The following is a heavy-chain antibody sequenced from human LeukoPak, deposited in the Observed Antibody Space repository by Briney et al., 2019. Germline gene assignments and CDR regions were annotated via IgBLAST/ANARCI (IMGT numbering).Heavy chain of an antibody. J-gene: IGHJ6*03. D-gene: IGHD2-21*02. V-gene: IGHV4-59*01. Sequence: PSETLSLTCTVSGDSINKYFWSWLRQSPGKGLEWIGYISHSGNTNYHPSLKSRVTISLDKSNNQFSLRLSSVTAADTAVYYCARNGFRTYCGTGCYSDYMDVWGKGATVTVSS. CDR3: ARNGFRTYCGTGCYSDYMDV. CDR2: ISHSGNT. CDR1: GDSINKYF.